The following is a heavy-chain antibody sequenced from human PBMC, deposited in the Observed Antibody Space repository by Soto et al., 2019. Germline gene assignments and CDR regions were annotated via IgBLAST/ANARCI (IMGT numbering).Heavy chain of an antibody. J-gene: IGHJ6*03. Sequence: EVQLVESGGGLVQPGRSLRLSCTASGFTFGDYAMSWFRQAPGKGLEWVGFIRSKAYGVTTEYAASLKGRLTISRDDSKSIAYLQMNSLKTEDTAVYYCTRDRAATTIWGYYYMDVWGKGTTVTVSS. CDR1: GFTFGDYA. D-gene: IGHD1-26*01. CDR3: TRDRAATTIWGYYYMDV. V-gene: IGHV3-49*03. CDR2: IRSKAYGVTT.